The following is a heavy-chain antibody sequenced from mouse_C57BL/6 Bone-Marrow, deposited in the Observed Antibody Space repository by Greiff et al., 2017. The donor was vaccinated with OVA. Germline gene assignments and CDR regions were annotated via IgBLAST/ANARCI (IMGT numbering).Heavy chain of an antibody. CDR3: ARHGSNPRWYFDV. J-gene: IGHJ1*03. CDR1: GFTFSSYT. CDR2: ISGGGGNT. V-gene: IGHV5-9*01. Sequence: EVKLVESGGGLVKPGGSLKLSCAASGFTFSSYTMSWVRQTPEKRLEWVATISGGGGNTYYPDSVKGRFTSSRDNAKNTLYLQMSSLRSEDTALYYCARHGSNPRWYFDVWGTGTTVTVSS. D-gene: IGHD2-5*01.